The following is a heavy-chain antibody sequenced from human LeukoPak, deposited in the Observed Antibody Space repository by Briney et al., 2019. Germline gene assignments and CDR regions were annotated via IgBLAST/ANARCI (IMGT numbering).Heavy chain of an antibody. CDR3: AKGAGYSSNWNFDY. J-gene: IGHJ4*02. V-gene: IGHV3-23*01. CDR1: GFTFSSYA. CDR2: ISGRGDST. Sequence: GSLRLSCAASGFTFSSYAMSWARQAPGKGLEWVSTISGRGDSTYYADSVKGRFTISRDNSKNTLYLQMNSLRLEDTAGYYCAKGAGYSSNWNFDYWGQGTLVTVSS. D-gene: IGHD6-13*01.